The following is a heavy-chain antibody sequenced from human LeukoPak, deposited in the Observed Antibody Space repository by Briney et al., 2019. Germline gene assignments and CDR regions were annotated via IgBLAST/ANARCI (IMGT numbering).Heavy chain of an antibody. J-gene: IGHJ4*02. Sequence: PGGSLRLSCAASGFTFDDYAMHWVRQAPGKGLEWVSLINWDGGSTYYADSVKGRFTISRGNSKNSLYLQMNSLRAEDTAVYYCARDWYSSRIPGYWGQGTLVTVSS. CDR3: ARDWYSSRIPGY. D-gene: IGHD6-13*01. CDR2: INWDGGST. CDR1: GFTFDDYA. V-gene: IGHV3-43D*03.